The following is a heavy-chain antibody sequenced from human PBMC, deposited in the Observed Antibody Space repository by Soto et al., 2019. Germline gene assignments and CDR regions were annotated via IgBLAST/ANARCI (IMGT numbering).Heavy chain of an antibody. CDR1: GYTFTSYD. D-gene: IGHD6-13*01. J-gene: IGHJ4*02. Sequence: QVQLVQSGAAVKKPGASVKVSCKASGYTFTSYDINWVRQATGQGLEWMGWMNPNSGNKGYAQKFQGRVTMTRNTSISTAYMELSSLRSEDTAVYYCARLVAAAPTPWDYWGQGTLVTVSS. CDR2: MNPNSGNK. V-gene: IGHV1-8*01. CDR3: ARLVAAAPTPWDY.